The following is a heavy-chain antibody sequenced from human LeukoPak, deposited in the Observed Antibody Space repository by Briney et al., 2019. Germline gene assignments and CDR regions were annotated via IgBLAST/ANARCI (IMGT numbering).Heavy chain of an antibody. D-gene: IGHD6-13*01. CDR2: ISGSGDST. Sequence: PGGSLRLSCAASGFTFSSYVLSWVRQAPGKGLEWVSTISGSGDSTYYADSVKGRFTISRDNSRNTLSLQMHSLRAEDTAVYYCAKDLESIAAAGTPRPDDYWGQGTLVTVSS. V-gene: IGHV3-23*01. J-gene: IGHJ4*02. CDR3: AKDLESIAAAGTPRPDDY. CDR1: GFTFSSYV.